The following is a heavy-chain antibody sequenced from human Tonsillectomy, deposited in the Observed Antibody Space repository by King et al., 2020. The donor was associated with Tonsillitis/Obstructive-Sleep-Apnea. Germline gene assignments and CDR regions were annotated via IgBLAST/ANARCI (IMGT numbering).Heavy chain of an antibody. CDR2: IYYSGST. Sequence: VQLQESGPGLVKPSQTLSLTCTVSGGSISSGGYYWSWIRQHPGKGLEWIGYIYYSGSTYYNPSPKSRVTISVDTSKNQFSLKLSSVTAADTAVYYCAREGRYYYDSSGYYQYYFDYWGQGTLVTVSS. V-gene: IGHV4-31*03. CDR3: AREGRYYYDSSGYYQYYFDY. J-gene: IGHJ4*02. D-gene: IGHD3-22*01. CDR1: GGSISSGGYY.